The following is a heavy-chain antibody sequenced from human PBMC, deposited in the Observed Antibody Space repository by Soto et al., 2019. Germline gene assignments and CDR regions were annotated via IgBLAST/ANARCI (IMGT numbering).Heavy chain of an antibody. CDR3: ARVMVSSPGCHYYYYYGMDV. V-gene: IGHV1-18*01. J-gene: IGHJ6*02. D-gene: IGHD5-18*01. CDR2: ISAYNGNT. Sequence: QVQLVQSGAEVKKPGASVKVSCKASGYTFTSYGISWVRQAPGQGREWMGWISAYNGNTNYAQKLQGRVTMTTDTSTSTAYMELRSLRSDDTAVYYCARVMVSSPGCHYYYYYGMDVWGQGTTVTVSS. CDR1: GYTFTSYG.